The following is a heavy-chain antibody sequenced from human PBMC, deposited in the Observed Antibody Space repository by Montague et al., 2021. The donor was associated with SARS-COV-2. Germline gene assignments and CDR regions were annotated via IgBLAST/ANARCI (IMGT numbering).Heavy chain of an antibody. V-gene: IGHV4-61*02. CDR3: AIDSYYEGLDN. J-gene: IGHJ4*02. Sequence: TLSLTCPVSGASIGRGDDFWSWVRQPAGKELEWIGRVRTSGRTNYNPSLESRVTISRDPAKNQFSLTLYSVTAADTAVYFCAIDSYYEGLDNWGQGTLVTVSS. CDR2: VRTSGRT. CDR1: GASIGRGDDF. D-gene: IGHD4-11*01.